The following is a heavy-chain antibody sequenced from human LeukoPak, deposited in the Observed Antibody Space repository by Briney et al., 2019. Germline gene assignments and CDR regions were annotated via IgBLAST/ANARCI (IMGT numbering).Heavy chain of an antibody. CDR2: IKQDGSEK. CDR3: ARDRGHIVVVVAATYFDY. J-gene: IGHJ4*02. D-gene: IGHD2-15*01. V-gene: IGHV3-7*04. CDR1: GFTFSGYW. Sequence: PGGSLRLSCAASGFTFSGYWMSWVRQAPGKGLEWVANIKQDGSEKYYVDSVKGRFTISRDNAKNSLYLQMNSLRVEDTAVYYCARDRGHIVVVVAATYFDYWGQGTLVTVSS.